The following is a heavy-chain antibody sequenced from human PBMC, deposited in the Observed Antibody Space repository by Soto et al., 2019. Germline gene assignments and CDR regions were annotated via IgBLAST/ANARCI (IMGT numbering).Heavy chain of an antibody. CDR1: GFTFNSHA. CDR2: ISYGGANK. J-gene: IGHJ4*02. D-gene: IGHD2-2*02. V-gene: IGHV3-30*03. CDR3: ARGPRSCSSTSCYTVDY. Sequence: QVQLVESGGGVVQPGRSLRLSCAVSGFTFNSHAMHWVRQAPGKGLEWVAVISYGGANKYYVDSVKGRFTISRDNSKNTLFLQMGSLRPEDTALYFCARGPRSCSSTSCYTVDYWGRGTLVTVSS.